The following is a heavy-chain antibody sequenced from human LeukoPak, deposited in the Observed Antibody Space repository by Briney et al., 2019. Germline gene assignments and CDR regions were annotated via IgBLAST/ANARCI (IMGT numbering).Heavy chain of an antibody. D-gene: IGHD3-22*01. CDR3: AKTGPTYDSSGYPDY. Sequence: GGSLRLSCAASGFTFDDYAMHWVRQAPGKGLEWVSGISWNSGSIGYADSVKGRFTISRDNSKNTLYLQMNSLRAEDTAVYYCAKTGPTYDSSGYPDYWGQGTLVTVSS. CDR2: ISWNSGSI. CDR1: GFTFDDYA. V-gene: IGHV3-9*01. J-gene: IGHJ4*02.